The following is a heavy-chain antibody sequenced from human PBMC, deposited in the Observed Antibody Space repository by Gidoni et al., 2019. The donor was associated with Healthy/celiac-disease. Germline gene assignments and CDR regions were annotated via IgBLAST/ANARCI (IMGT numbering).Heavy chain of an antibody. D-gene: IGHD2-2*02. Sequence: EVHLVQSGAEVKKPGESLRISCKGSGYTFTSSWITWVRQMPGKGLEWMGRIDPSDSYTNYSPSFQGLVTISADKSISTAYLQWSSLKASDTAMYYCARGYCSSTTCYTSRDNWFDPWGQGTLVTVSS. J-gene: IGHJ5*02. CDR3: ARGYCSSTTCYTSRDNWFDP. CDR1: GYTFTSSW. CDR2: IDPSDSYT. V-gene: IGHV5-10-1*01.